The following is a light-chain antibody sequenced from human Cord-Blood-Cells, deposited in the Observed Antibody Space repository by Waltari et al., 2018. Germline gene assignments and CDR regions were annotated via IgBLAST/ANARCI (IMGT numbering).Light chain of an antibody. CDR1: SSALGGNNY. CDR3: SSHTSSSTWV. V-gene: IGLV2-14*03. J-gene: IGLJ3*02. Sequence: QSALTQPASVSGSPGQSIPIPCTGTSSALGGNNYFSWYKQNQGKAPKLMIYDVSNRPSVVSNRFSGSKSGNTASLTISGLQAEDEAEYYCSSHTSSSTWVFGGGTKLTVL. CDR2: DVS.